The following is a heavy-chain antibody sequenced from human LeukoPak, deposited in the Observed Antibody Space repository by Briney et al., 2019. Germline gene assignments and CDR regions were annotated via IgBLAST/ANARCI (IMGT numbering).Heavy chain of an antibody. J-gene: IGHJ4*02. D-gene: IGHD3-10*01. Sequence: GESLKISCEGSGYSFTNYWIGWVRQMPGKGLELMGIIYPGDSDTRYSPSFQGQVTISADKSITTAYLQWSSLKASDTAMYSSGMAYDYFDYWGQGTLVTVSS. CDR1: GYSFTNYW. CDR2: IYPGDSDT. CDR3: GMAYDYFDY. V-gene: IGHV5-51*01.